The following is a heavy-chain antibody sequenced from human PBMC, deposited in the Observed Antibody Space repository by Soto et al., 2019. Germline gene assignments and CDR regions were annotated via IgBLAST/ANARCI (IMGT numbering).Heavy chain of an antibody. J-gene: IGHJ4*02. D-gene: IGHD6-19*01. CDR3: AKSVGRQWLPKGYFDY. V-gene: IGHV3-23*01. Sequence: PGGSLRLACAASGFTFSSYAMSWVRQAPGKGLEWVSAISGSGGSTYYADSVKGRFTISRDNSKNTLYLQMNSLRAEDTAVYYCAKSVGRQWLPKGYFDYWGKGNLVTVSS. CDR2: ISGSGGST. CDR1: GFTFSSYA.